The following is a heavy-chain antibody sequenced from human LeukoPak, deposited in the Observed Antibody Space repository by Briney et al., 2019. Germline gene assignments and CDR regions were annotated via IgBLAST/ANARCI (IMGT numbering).Heavy chain of an antibody. D-gene: IGHD2-8*02. V-gene: IGHV1-69*13. CDR2: ITPIFGTA. CDR1: GGTFSSYA. Sequence: SLKVSCKASGGTFSSYAISCARQAPGQGLEWRGGITPIFGTANYAQKFQGRVTITADESTSTAYMEPSSLRSEDTAVYYCARDLVDGREDWGYTERFDYWGQGTLVTVSS. J-gene: IGHJ4*02. CDR3: ARDLVDGREDWGYTERFDY.